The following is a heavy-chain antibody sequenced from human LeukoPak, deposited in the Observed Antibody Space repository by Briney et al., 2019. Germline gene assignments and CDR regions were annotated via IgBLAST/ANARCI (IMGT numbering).Heavy chain of an antibody. CDR1: GLMFGDYL. CDR2: IRTKREGGTT. CDR3: TRHRPGYNLFDP. V-gene: IGHV3-49*04. D-gene: IGHD1-14*01. J-gene: IGHJ5*02. Sequence: PGGSLRLSCTTSGLMFGDYLLNWVPQAPRGGLEWIGFIRTKREGGTTEHPACVKGRFTISSDDSITIAYLQMNSLKSEDTAVYYCTRHRPGYNLFDPWGQGSLVTVS.